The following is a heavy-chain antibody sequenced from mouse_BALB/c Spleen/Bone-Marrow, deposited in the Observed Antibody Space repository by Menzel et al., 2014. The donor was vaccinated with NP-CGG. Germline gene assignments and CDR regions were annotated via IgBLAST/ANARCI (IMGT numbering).Heavy chain of an antibody. CDR3: TRWGVCGSSVMDY. D-gene: IGHD1-1*01. CDR2: IYPGNSDT. J-gene: IGHJ4*01. CDR1: GYTFTSYW. V-gene: IGHV1-5*01. Sequence: VQLKQSGTVLARPGASVKMSCKASGYTFTSYWMHWVKQRPGQGLEWIGAIYPGNSDTSYNQKFKGKAKLTAVTSTNTAYMELSSLTNEDAAVYFCTRWGVCGSSVMDYWGQGPSVTVSS.